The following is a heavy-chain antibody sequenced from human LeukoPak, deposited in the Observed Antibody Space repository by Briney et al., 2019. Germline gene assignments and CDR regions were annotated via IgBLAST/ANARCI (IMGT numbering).Heavy chain of an antibody. V-gene: IGHV3-7*01. Sequence: GGSLRLSCAASGFTFSSYWMSWVRQAPGKGLEWVANIKQDGSEKYYVDSVKGRFTISRDNAKNSLYLQMNSLRAEDTAVYYCAREVGVPRFWSGLYGYNWFDPWGQGTLVTVSS. CDR1: GFTFSSYW. J-gene: IGHJ5*02. CDR3: AREVGVPRFWSGLYGYNWFDP. CDR2: IKQDGSEK. D-gene: IGHD3-3*01.